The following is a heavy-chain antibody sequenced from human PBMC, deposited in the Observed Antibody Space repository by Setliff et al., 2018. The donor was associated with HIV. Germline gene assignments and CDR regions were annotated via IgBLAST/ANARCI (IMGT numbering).Heavy chain of an antibody. CDR2: IHYSGST. D-gene: IGHD1-26*01. CDR3: ARLRDMEWELIGLDY. Sequence: PSETLSLTCTVSGCSIGNYYWSWIRQSPGKGLEWIGYIHYSGSTNYNPSLKSRVTISIDTSKNQFSLKLSSVTAADTAIYYCARLRDMEWELIGLDYWGRGTLVTVSS. V-gene: IGHV4-59*01. CDR1: GCSIGNYY. J-gene: IGHJ4*02.